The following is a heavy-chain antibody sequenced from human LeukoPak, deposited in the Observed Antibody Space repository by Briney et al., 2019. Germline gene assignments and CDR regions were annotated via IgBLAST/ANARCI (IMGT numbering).Heavy chain of an antibody. CDR1: GFTFSSYA. CDR3: ARVGAWLALDY. V-gene: IGHV3-64*01. Sequence: GGSLRLSCEASGFTFSSYAMHWVRQAPGKGLEYVSTISSDGKSIHYANAVRGRFTISRDNSKNTLYLQMGSLRLDDMAMYYCARVGAWLALDYWGHGTPVTVSS. CDR2: ISSDGKSI. D-gene: IGHD6-19*01. J-gene: IGHJ4*01.